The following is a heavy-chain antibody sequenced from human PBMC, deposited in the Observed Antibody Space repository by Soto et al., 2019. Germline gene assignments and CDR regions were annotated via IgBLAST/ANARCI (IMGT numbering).Heavy chain of an antibody. CDR2: ISAGNANT. J-gene: IGHJ5*02. CDR1: GYTFTNYA. D-gene: IGHD3-10*01. V-gene: IGHV1-3*01. CDR3: AREKWFGSGFDP. Sequence: QVQLVQSGAEVKKPGASVKVSCKASGYTFTNYAMHWVRQAPGQRLEWMGWISAGNANTKYSQNFQGRLTISRDTSASTAYMELSSLRSEDTAVYYCAREKWFGSGFDPWGQGTLVTVSS.